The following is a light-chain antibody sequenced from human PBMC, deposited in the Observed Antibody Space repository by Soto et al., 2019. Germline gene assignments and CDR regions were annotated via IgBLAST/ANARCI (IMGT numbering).Light chain of an antibody. J-gene: IGKJ1*01. CDR2: TAS. CDR3: QHYNSYSGA. V-gene: IGKV1-5*03. Sequence: DIQMSQSPSTLSGSVGDRVTITCRARQTISSWVAWYQQKPRKAPKLLIYTASTLKSRVPSMFSGSGSVTEFTLTISSLQPDDFATSYCQHYNSYSGAFVQGTKVDSK. CDR1: QTISSW.